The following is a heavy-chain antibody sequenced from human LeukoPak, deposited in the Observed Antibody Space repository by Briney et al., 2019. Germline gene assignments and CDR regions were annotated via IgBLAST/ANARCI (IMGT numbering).Heavy chain of an antibody. D-gene: IGHD2-15*01. J-gene: IGHJ3*02. Sequence: SETLSLTCAVYGGSFSGYYWSWIRQPPRKGLEWIGEINHSGSTNYNPSLKSRVTISVDTSKNQFSLKLSSVTAADTAVYYCASVGRTWDAFDIWGQGTMVTVSS. V-gene: IGHV4-34*01. CDR1: GGSFSGYY. CDR3: ASVGRTWDAFDI. CDR2: INHSGST.